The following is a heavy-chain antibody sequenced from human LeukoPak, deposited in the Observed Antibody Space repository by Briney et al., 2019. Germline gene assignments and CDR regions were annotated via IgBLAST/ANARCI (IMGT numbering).Heavy chain of an antibody. Sequence: SETLSLTCAVYGGSFSGYYWSLIRQPPWKGLEWIGEINHSGSTNYNPSLKSRVTISVDTSKNQFSLKLSSVTAADTAVYYCAREGRGGLRFLEWLWYGMDVWGQGTTVTVSS. CDR2: INHSGST. J-gene: IGHJ6*02. D-gene: IGHD3-3*01. CDR3: AREGRGGLRFLEWLWYGMDV. CDR1: GGSFSGYY. V-gene: IGHV4-34*01.